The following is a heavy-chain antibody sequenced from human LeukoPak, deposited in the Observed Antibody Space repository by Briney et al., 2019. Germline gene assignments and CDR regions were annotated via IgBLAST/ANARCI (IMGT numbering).Heavy chain of an antibody. Sequence: PGGSLRLSCAASDFTFNNDWMNWVRQAPGKGLEWVGRIKSKIDGGTTDYAAFVKGRFTISGDDSNNTLYLQMSSLKTEDTALYYCTTGGNVLVAGTRAFDIWGQGTVVTVSS. V-gene: IGHV3-15*07. CDR3: TTGGNVLVAGTRAFDI. CDR1: DFTFNNDW. CDR2: IKSKIDGGTT. D-gene: IGHD6-19*01. J-gene: IGHJ3*02.